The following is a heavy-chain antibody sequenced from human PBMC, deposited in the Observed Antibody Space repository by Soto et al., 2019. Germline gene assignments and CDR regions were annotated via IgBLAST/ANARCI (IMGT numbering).Heavy chain of an antibody. Sequence: QVQLQQWGAGLLKPSETLSPTCAVNGGSFSGYYWSWILQSPGKGLEWIGEINHIGRTNFNPSLKSRLTMSGDTSQHESFPKLRSVTAADTAVYYCARGYEVNWHTPHYWGQGTLVTVSP. CDR1: GGSFSGYY. CDR3: ARGYEVNWHTPHY. J-gene: IGHJ4*02. V-gene: IGHV4-34*01. D-gene: IGHD5-12*01. CDR2: INHIGRT.